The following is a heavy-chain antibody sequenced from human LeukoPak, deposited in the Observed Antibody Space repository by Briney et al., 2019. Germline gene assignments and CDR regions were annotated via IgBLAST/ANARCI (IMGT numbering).Heavy chain of an antibody. CDR2: IQYDGSNK. V-gene: IGHV3-30*02. Sequence: GGSLRLSCAASGFTFSSHGMHWVRQAPGKGLEWVAFIQYDGSNKKYADAVKGRFTISRDNSKNTLYLQMNSPRAEDTAVYYCAAEGRIAAEVAFDIWGQGTMVTVSS. J-gene: IGHJ3*02. CDR1: GFTFSSHG. D-gene: IGHD6-13*01. CDR3: AAEGRIAAEVAFDI.